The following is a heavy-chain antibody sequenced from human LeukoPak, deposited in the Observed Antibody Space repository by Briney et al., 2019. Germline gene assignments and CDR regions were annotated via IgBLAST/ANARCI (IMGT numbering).Heavy chain of an antibody. CDR1: GFTFSSYA. V-gene: IGHV3-23*01. CDR3: ARGASKGIAAAGNWFDP. J-gene: IGHJ5*02. D-gene: IGHD6-13*01. CDR2: ITHGSDYT. Sequence: GGSLRLSCAASGFTFSSYAMNWVRQAPGKGLEWVSVITHGSDYTHYADSVKGRFTISRDNSKNTLYLQMNSLRAEDTAVYYCARGASKGIAAAGNWFDPWGQGTLVTVSS.